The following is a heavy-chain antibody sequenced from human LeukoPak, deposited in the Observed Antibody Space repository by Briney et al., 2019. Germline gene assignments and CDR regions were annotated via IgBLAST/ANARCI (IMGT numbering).Heavy chain of an antibody. CDR1: GGSISSYY. D-gene: IGHD6-19*01. J-gene: IGHJ5*02. V-gene: IGHV4-59*12. CDR3: ARGSPPYNSGWAIYNWFDP. Sequence: SETLSLTCTVSGGSISSYYWSWIRQPPGKGLEWIGYIYYSGSTNYNPSLKSRVTISVDTSKNQFSLKLSSVTAADTAVYYCARGSPPYNSGWAIYNWFDPWGQGTLVTVSS. CDR2: IYYSGST.